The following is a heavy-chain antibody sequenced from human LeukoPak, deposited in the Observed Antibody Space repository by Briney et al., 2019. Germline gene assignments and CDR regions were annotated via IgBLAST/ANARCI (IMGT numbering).Heavy chain of an antibody. CDR1: GFTFSSYW. CDR2: IKQDGSEK. V-gene: IGHV3-7*01. CDR3: ARDYDHYYGSGSYLYYFDY. J-gene: IGHJ4*02. Sequence: GGSLRLSCAASGFTFSSYWMSWVRQAPGKGLEWVAKIKQDGSEKYYVGSVKGRFTISRDNAKNSLSLQMNSLRAEDTAVYYCARDYDHYYGSGSYLYYFDYWGQGTLVTVSS. D-gene: IGHD3-10*01.